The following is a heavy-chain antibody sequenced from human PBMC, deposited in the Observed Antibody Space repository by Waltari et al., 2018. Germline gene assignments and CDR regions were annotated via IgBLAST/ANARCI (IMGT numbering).Heavy chain of an antibody. J-gene: IGHJ6*02. D-gene: IGHD3-3*01. Sequence: QVQLVKSGAEVKKPGASVKVSCKASGYTFISYAINWVRQASGQGPEWMGWMNPNTGHPRYAQKLQGIITITGNTSLSTAYLGLINLRAEDTAVYYYAEASRGLLSGYSYYYYYGMDVWDQITTVNGSS. CDR2: MNPNTGHP. CDR3: AEASRGLLSGYSYYYYYGMDV. V-gene: IGHV1-8*01. CDR1: GYTFISYA.